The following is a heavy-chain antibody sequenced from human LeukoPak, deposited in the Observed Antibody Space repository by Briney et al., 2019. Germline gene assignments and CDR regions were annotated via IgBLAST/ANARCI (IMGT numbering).Heavy chain of an antibody. D-gene: IGHD1-26*01. Sequence: PSETLSLTCTVSGGSISSGSFYWSWLRQPAGKGLEWIGRIYTSGNTNYNPSLKSRVTISVDTSKNQFSLKLSSVTAADTALYYCATIPRSYPAQLDYWGQGTLVTVSS. V-gene: IGHV4-61*02. CDR3: ATIPRSYPAQLDY. CDR1: GGSISSGSFY. CDR2: IYTSGNT. J-gene: IGHJ4*02.